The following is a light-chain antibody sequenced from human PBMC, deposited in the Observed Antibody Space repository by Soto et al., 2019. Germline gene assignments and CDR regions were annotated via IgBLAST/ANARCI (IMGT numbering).Light chain of an antibody. Sequence: DIQMTQSPSSLSASVGDRVTITCRASPGIINYLAWYQQKPGKVPKLLIYAASTLQSGVPSRFSGSGSGTEFTLTISSLQSEDFAVYYCQQYSNWPPIPFGQGTRLEIK. V-gene: IGKV1-27*01. CDR3: QQYSNWPPIP. J-gene: IGKJ5*01. CDR2: AAS. CDR1: PGIINY.